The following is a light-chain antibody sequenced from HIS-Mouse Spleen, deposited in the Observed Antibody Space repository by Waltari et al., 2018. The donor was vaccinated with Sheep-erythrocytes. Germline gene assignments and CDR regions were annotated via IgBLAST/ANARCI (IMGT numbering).Light chain of an antibody. CDR2: DAS. J-gene: IGKJ2*01. V-gene: IGKV3-11*01. CDR3: QQRSNWYT. Sequence: EIVLTQSPATLSFSPGERATLSCRASQSVSSYLAGYQPKPGQAPRLLIYDASNRATGIPARFSGSGSGTDFTLTISSLEPEDFAVYYCQQRSNWYTFGQGTKLEIK. CDR1: QSVSSY.